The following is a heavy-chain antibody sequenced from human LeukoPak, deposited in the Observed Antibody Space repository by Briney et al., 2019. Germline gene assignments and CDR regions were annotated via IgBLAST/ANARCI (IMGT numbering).Heavy chain of an antibody. J-gene: IGHJ3*02. D-gene: IGHD3-10*01. V-gene: IGHV4-61*02. CDR1: GGSISSGSYY. Sequence: SQTLSLTCTVSGGSISSGSYYWSWIRQPAGKGLEWIGRIYTSGSTNYNPSLKSRVTISVDTSKNQFSLKLSSVTAADTAVYYRVIIRDVRYDAFDIWGQGTMVTVSS. CDR2: IYTSGST. CDR3: VIIRDVRYDAFDI.